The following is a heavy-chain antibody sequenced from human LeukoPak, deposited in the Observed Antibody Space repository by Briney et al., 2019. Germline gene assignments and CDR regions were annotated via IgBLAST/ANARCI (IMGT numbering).Heavy chain of an antibody. D-gene: IGHD6-13*01. J-gene: IGHJ5*02. V-gene: IGHV1-18*01. CDR1: GYTFTSYG. CDR3: ARGRSSWYGPDNWFDP. Sequence: ASVKVSCKASGYTFTSYGISWVRQAPGQELEWMGWISAYNGNTNYAQKLQGRVTMTTDTSTSTAYMELRSLRSDDTAVYYCARGRSSWYGPDNWFDPWGQGTLVTVSS. CDR2: ISAYNGNT.